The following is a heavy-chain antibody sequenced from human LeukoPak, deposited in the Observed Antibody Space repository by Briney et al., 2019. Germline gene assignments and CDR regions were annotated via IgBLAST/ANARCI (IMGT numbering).Heavy chain of an antibody. CDR3: ARGKWSTRH. J-gene: IGHJ4*02. CDR2: ISSSSTYI. D-gene: IGHD2-15*01. Sequence: GGSLRLSCAASEFTFSSYSMNWVRQAPGKVLEWVSSISSSSTYIKYADSVKGRFTISRDNAKNSLYLQMNSLRAEDTAVYYCARGKWSTRHWGQGTLVTVSS. V-gene: IGHV3-21*01. CDR1: EFTFSSYS.